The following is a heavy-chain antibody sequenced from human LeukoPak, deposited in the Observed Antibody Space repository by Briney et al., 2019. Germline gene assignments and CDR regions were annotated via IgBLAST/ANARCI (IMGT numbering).Heavy chain of an antibody. V-gene: IGHV3-21*01. CDR3: ARASSSSLYYFDY. J-gene: IGHJ4*02. CDR1: GFTFSSYG. D-gene: IGHD6-6*01. Sequence: KAGGSLRLSCAASGFTFSSYGMHWVRQAPGKGLEWVSCISRSSSYLYYADSVKGRFTISRDNSKNTLYLQMNSLRAEDTAVYYCARASSSSLYYFDYWGQGTLVTVSS. CDR2: ISRSSSYL.